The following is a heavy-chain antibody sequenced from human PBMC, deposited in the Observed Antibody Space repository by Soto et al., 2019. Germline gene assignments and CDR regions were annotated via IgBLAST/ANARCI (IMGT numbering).Heavy chain of an antibody. CDR2: IRTKSNGFAT. D-gene: IGHD3-16*01. CDR1: GITFSGSA. Sequence: QSGGSLRLSCTASGITFSGSAIHWVRQASGRGLEWLGRIRTKSNGFATAYAVSLKGRFTVSRDDSKNAAYLQINSLKTEDTAVYYCSGLPYDYIDYGPDYWGQGTLVTVSS. CDR3: SGLPYDYIDYGPDY. V-gene: IGHV3-73*01. J-gene: IGHJ4*02.